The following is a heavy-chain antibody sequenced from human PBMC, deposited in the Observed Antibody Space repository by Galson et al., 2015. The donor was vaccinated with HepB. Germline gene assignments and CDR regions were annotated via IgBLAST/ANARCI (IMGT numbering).Heavy chain of an antibody. CDR1: GFTFSSYA. V-gene: IGHV1-69*13. D-gene: IGHD2-15*01. CDR3: ATIGYCSGGSCYGYYYYGMDV. J-gene: IGHJ6*02. CDR2: IIPIFGTA. Sequence: SVKLSCKASGFTFSSYAISWVRQAPGQGLEWMGEIIPIFGTANYAQKFQGRVTITADESTSTAYMELSSLRSEDTAVYYCATIGYCSGGSCYGYYYYGMDVWGQGTTVTVSS.